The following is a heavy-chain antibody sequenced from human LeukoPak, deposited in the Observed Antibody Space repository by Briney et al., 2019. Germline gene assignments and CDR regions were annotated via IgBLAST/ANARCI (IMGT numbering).Heavy chain of an antibody. CDR3: AREPYDY. J-gene: IGHJ4*02. CDR1: GGSISTYY. V-gene: IGHV4-59*01. Sequence: PSETLSLTCTVSGGSISTYYWSWIRQPPGKGLEWIGYINYSGSTNYNPSLKSRVSISVDTSKNQFSLKLSSVTAADTAVYYCAREPYDYWGQGTLVTVSS. CDR2: INYSGST.